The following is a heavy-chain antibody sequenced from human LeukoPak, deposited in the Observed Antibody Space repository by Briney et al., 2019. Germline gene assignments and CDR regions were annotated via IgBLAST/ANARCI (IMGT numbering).Heavy chain of an antibody. D-gene: IGHD3-22*01. CDR2: IYHIGST. V-gene: IGHV4-38-2*02. J-gene: IGHJ3*02. CDR3: ARVSVIVVGGGAFDI. CDR1: GYSISSGYY. Sequence: SETLSLTCTVSGYSISSGYYWGWIRQPPGKGLEWIGSIYHIGSTYYNTSLKSRVTISVDTSKNQFSLKLSSVTAADTAVYYCARVSVIVVGGGAFDIWGQGTMVTVSS.